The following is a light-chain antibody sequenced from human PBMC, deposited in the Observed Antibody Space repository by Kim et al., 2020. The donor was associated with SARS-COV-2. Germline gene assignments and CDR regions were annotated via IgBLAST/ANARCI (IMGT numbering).Light chain of an antibody. V-gene: IGLV7-46*01. CDR2: APN. Sequence: PVGKGTLTCGSCTGAVTVGDYPYWVQQKPGQAPRTLIYAPNNEHTWIPDRFSGFLLGGKAALTLSGAQPEDEAVFYCSLCYSGTWVFGGGTQLTVL. J-gene: IGLJ3*02. CDR1: TGAVTVGDY. CDR3: SLCYSGTWV.